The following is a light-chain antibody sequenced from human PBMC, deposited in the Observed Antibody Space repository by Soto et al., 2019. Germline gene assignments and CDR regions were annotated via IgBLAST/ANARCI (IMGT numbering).Light chain of an antibody. Sequence: EIVMTQSPATLSVSPGERATLSCSASQSVSSNLAWYQQKPGQAPRLLIYGASTRATGIPARFSGSGSGTEFTLTISSLQSEDFAVYYCQQYINWPPYTFGQGTKLEIK. V-gene: IGKV3-15*01. CDR3: QQYINWPPYT. CDR1: QSVSSN. J-gene: IGKJ2*01. CDR2: GAS.